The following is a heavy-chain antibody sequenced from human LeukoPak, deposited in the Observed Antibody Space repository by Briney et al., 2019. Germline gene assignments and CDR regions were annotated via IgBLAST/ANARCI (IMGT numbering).Heavy chain of an antibody. CDR3: VREPKGGSGSPGAFDI. CDR2: IYTSGST. CDR1: GGSISSYY. D-gene: IGHD3-10*01. J-gene: IGHJ3*02. Sequence: SETLSLTCTVSGGSISSYYWSWIRQPAGKGLEWIGRIYTSGSTNYNPSLKSRVTMSVDTSKNQFSLKLSSVTAADTAVYYCVREPKGGSGSPGAFDIWGQGTMVTVSS. V-gene: IGHV4-4*07.